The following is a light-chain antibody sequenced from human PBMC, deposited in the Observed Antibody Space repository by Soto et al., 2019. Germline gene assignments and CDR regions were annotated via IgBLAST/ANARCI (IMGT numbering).Light chain of an antibody. V-gene: IGKV3-15*01. CDR2: GAS. CDR1: RNINNN. CDR3: QQYNNWPPIT. Sequence: MTQSPATLSVSPGERATLSCRASRNINNNLAWYQQRPGQAPRLLIFGASTRATGIPARFSGSGSGTEFTLTISSLQSEDFAVYFCQQYNNWPPITXGXGTRLDIK. J-gene: IGKJ5*01.